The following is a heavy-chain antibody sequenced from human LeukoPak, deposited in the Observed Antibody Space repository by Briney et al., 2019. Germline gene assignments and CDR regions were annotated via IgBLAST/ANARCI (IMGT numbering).Heavy chain of an antibody. CDR3: ARSWRSSTSCRD. J-gene: IGHJ4*02. V-gene: IGHV4-38-2*01. CDR1: GYSISSGYY. D-gene: IGHD2-2*01. Sequence: SETLSLTCAVSGYSISSGYYWGWIRQPPGKGLEWIGSIYHSGSTYYNPSLKSRVTISVDTSKNQFSLKLSSVTAADTAVYYCARSWRSSTSCRDWGQGTLVTVSS. CDR2: IYHSGST.